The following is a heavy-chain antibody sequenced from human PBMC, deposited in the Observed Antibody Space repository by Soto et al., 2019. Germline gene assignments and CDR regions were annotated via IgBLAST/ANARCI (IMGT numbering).Heavy chain of an antibody. Sequence: GGSLRLSCAASGFSVNSNFLSWVRQAPGKGLEWVSVIYPDGTTYYADSVKGRFTISRDNSKNTLYLQMNSLRAEDSAVYYCGRDRRAMAAADYYFDCWGQGTLVTVS. V-gene: IGHV3-53*01. CDR1: GFSVNSNF. J-gene: IGHJ4*02. CDR2: IYPDGTT. D-gene: IGHD6-13*01. CDR3: GRDRRAMAAADYYFDC.